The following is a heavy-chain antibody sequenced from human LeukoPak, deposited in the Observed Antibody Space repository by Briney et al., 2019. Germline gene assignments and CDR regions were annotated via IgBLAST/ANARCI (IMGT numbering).Heavy chain of an antibody. CDR1: GYSIRSGYY. CDR2: IYHSGST. Sequence: SETLSLTCTVSGYSIRSGYYWGWIRQPPGKGLEWIGSIYHSGSTYYNPSLKSRVTISVDTSKNQFSLKLSSVTAADTAVYYCARTSSPPGDWFDPWGQGTLVTVSS. V-gene: IGHV4-38-2*02. CDR3: ARTSSPPGDWFDP. J-gene: IGHJ5*02.